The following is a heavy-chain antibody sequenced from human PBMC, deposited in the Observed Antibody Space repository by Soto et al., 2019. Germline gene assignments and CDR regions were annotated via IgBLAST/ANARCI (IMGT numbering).Heavy chain of an antibody. Sequence: ASVKVSCKAPGYTFTSYGISRVRQAPGQGLEWMGWISAYNGNTNYAQKLQGRVTMTTDTSTSTAYMELRSLRSDDTAVYYCARDRTPYCGGDCYSLSFDYWCQGTLGTVSS. V-gene: IGHV1-18*04. J-gene: IGHJ4*02. CDR2: ISAYNGNT. D-gene: IGHD2-21*02. CDR1: GYTFTSYG. CDR3: ARDRTPYCGGDCYSLSFDY.